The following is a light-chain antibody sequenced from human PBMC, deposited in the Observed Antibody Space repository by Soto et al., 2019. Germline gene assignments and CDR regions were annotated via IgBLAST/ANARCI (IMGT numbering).Light chain of an antibody. J-gene: IGLJ3*02. Sequence: QSALSQPASVSGSPGQSITMSCTGSSSDFGDDKYVSWYQQQPGKGPNLLIYGVTNRPSGVSNRFSGSKSGSTASLTISGLQAEDEADYYCCSHAGGSSWVFGGGTKLTVL. V-gene: IGLV2-14*01. CDR1: SSDFGDDKY. CDR3: CSHAGGSSWV. CDR2: GVT.